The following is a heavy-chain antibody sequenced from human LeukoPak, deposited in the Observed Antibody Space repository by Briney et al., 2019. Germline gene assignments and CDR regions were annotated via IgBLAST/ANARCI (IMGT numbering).Heavy chain of an antibody. CDR3: TRGRRVPGP. Sequence: PGGSLRLSCTASGFTFGDFALSWVRQAPGKGLEWVGFIRSKAYGGTTEYAASVKGRFTISRDDSKSIAYLQMNSLKTEDTAVYYCTRGRRVPGPWGQGVLVTVSS. J-gene: IGHJ5*02. V-gene: IGHV3-49*04. CDR2: IRSKAYGGTT. CDR1: GFTFGDFA.